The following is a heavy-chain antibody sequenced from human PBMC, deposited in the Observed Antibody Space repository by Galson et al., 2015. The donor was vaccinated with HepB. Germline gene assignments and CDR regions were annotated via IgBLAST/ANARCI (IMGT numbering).Heavy chain of an antibody. D-gene: IGHD7-27*01. Sequence: SLRLSCAASGFTFSNAWMSWVRQAPGKGLEWVGRIKSKTDGGTTDYAAPVKGRFTISRDDSKNTLYLQMNSLKTEDTAVYYCTTTLTGDVDGYHDAFDIWGQGTMVTVSS. CDR3: TTTLTGDVDGYHDAFDI. V-gene: IGHV3-15*01. CDR2: IKSKTDGGTT. CDR1: GFTFSNAW. J-gene: IGHJ3*02.